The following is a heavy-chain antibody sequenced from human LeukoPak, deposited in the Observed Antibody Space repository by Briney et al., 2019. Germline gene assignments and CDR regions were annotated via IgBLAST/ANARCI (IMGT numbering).Heavy chain of an antibody. CDR3: ARGYDKPDY. J-gene: IGHJ4*01. CDR2: IWYDGSNI. D-gene: IGHD3-3*01. CDR1: GFTFDDYG. V-gene: IGHV3-33*08. Sequence: GGSLRLSCAASGFTFDDYGMSWVRQAPGKGPEWVAVIWYDGSNIYYADSVKGRFTISRDNSKNTLFLQMNSLRAEDTAVYYCARGYDKPDYWGRGTLVTVSS.